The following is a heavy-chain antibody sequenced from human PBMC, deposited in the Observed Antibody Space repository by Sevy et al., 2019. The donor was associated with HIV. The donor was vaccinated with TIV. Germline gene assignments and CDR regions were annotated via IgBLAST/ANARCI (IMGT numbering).Heavy chain of an antibody. CDR2: IYSGGST. J-gene: IGHJ3*02. D-gene: IGHD3-22*01. CDR1: GFTVSSNY. Sequence: GGSLRLSCAASGFTVSSNYMSWVRQAPGKGLEWVSVIYSGGSTYYADSVKGRFTISRDNSKNTLYLQMNSLRAEDTPVYYCARGGYYDSSGYYIPAESPSAFDIWGQGTMVTVSS. CDR3: ARGGYYDSSGYYIPAESPSAFDI. V-gene: IGHV3-53*01.